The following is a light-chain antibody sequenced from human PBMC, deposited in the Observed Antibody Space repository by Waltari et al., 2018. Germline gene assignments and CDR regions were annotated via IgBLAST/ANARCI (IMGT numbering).Light chain of an antibody. V-gene: IGKV4-1*01. Sequence: DIVMTKSSEFLALSLGERDTIKCKASQSVLYNSTDKNSLAWYQQKPGQPPKLLIYWASTRQSGVPDRFSGSGSGTDFTLTINSLQAEDVAVYYCKQDYRRRTFGRGTRVEIK. CDR2: WAS. J-gene: IGKJ1*01. CDR1: QSVLYNSTDKNS. CDR3: KQDYRRRT.